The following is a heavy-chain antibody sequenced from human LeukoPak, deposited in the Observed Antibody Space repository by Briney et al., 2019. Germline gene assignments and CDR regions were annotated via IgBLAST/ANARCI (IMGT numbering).Heavy chain of an antibody. CDR1: GFTFSSYW. CDR3: ARTSSSWYYFDY. D-gene: IGHD6-13*01. V-gene: IGHV3-74*01. CDR2: INSDGSST. J-gene: IGHJ4*02. Sequence: PGGSLRLSCAAPGFTFSSYWMHWVRQAPGKGLVWVSRINSDGSSTSYADSVKGRFTISRDNAKNTLYLQMNSLRAEDTAVYYCARTSSSWYYFDYWGQGTLVTVSS.